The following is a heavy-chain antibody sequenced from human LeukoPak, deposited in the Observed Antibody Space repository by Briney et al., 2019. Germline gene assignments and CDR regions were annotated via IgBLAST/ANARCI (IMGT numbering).Heavy chain of an antibody. CDR2: INDVGAT. D-gene: IGHD2-2*01. Sequence: PGGSLRDTCAASGFTFNNYAMSWVRQTPGQGLQWVSGINDVGATFYADSVKGRFTISRDNSKNTLYLQMNSLRAEDSAIYYCVKDHCSTTRCLAGFDFWGQGTLVTVSS. CDR3: VKDHCSTTRCLAGFDF. V-gene: IGHV3-23*01. CDR1: GFTFNNYA. J-gene: IGHJ4*02.